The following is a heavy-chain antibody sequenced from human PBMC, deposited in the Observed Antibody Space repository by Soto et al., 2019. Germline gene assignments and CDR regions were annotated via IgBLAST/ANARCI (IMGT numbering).Heavy chain of an antibody. V-gene: IGHV3-30*19. CDR1: GFTFRSYV. J-gene: IGHJ1*01. Sequence: QVQLVESGGGVVQPGTSLRVSCVGSGFTFRSYVIHWVRQAPGKGLEWVALTLYDGSDKYYADSVRGRFTISRDNSRNTVDLQMDSLRLEDTALYYCARWGTTGGLDVWGQGTLVSVSS. D-gene: IGHD3-16*01. CDR2: TLYDGSDK. CDR3: ARWGTTGGLDV.